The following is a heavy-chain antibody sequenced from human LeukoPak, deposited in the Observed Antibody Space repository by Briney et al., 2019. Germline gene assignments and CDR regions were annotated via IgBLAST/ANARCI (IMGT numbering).Heavy chain of an antibody. CDR2: IYSGGST. CDR3: ARAPPYSSGWKFDY. J-gene: IGHJ4*02. V-gene: IGHV3-53*01. CDR1: GFTLSSYE. D-gene: IGHD6-19*01. Sequence: GGSLRLSCTVSGFTLSSYEMSWIRQAPGKGLEWVSVIYSGGSTYYADSVKGRFTISRDNSKNTLYLQMNSLRAEDTAVYYCARAPPYSSGWKFDYWGQGTLVTVSS.